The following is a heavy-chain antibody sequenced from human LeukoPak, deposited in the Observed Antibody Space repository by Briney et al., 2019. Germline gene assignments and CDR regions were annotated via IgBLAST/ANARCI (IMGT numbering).Heavy chain of an antibody. CDR1: GYSFTSYW. D-gene: IGHD2-2*01. V-gene: IGHV5-10-1*01. CDR3: ARKKDIVVVPAAEDAFDI. J-gene: IGHJ3*02. CDR2: IDPSDSYT. Sequence: GDSLRISCKGSGYSFTSYWISWVRQMPGKGLEWMGRIDPSDSYTNYSPSFQGHVTISANKSISTAYLQWSSLKASDTAMYYCARKKDIVVVPAAEDAFDIWGQGTMVTVSS.